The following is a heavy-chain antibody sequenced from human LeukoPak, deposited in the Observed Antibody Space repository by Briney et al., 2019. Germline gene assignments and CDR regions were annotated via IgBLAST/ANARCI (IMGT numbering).Heavy chain of an antibody. J-gene: IGHJ4*02. V-gene: IGHV3-9*01. D-gene: IGHD6-25*01. Sequence: PGRSLRLSCAVSGFTFDGYAMHWVRQPPGKGLEWVSGISLNSGDKGYADSVKGRFTISRDNAKNSLYLQMNNLKPEDTALYYCVHSGGASGWAPNSWGQGTLVTVSS. CDR1: GFTFDGYA. CDR2: ISLNSGDK. CDR3: VHSGGASGWAPNS.